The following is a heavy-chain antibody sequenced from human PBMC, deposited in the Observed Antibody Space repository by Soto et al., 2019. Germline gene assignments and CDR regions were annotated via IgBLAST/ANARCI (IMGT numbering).Heavy chain of an antibody. CDR1: GYTFTGYY. CDR3: ARRGLDFWSGYYAFDI. Sequence: ASVKVSCKASGYTFTGYYMHWVRQAPGQGLEWMGWINPNSGGTNYAQKFQGRVTMTRDTSISTAYMELSRLRSDDTAVYYCARRGLDFWSGYYAFDIWGQGTMVTVSS. J-gene: IGHJ3*02. CDR2: INPNSGGT. D-gene: IGHD3-3*01. V-gene: IGHV1-2*02.